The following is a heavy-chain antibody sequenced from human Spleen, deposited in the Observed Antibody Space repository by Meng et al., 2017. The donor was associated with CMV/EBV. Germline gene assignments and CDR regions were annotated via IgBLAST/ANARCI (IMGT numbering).Heavy chain of an antibody. Sequence: GGSLRLSCAASGLDVSTNHMTWVRQAPGKGPEWISVIYGGTNRFYADSVKGRFTVSRDNSRNTLYLQMSSLRTEDTAVYYCARDLVPGAPWDWGQGTLVTVSS. CDR2: IYGGTNR. D-gene: IGHD2-2*01. J-gene: IGHJ4*02. CDR3: ARDLVPGAPWD. CDR1: GLDVSTNH. V-gene: IGHV3-66*02.